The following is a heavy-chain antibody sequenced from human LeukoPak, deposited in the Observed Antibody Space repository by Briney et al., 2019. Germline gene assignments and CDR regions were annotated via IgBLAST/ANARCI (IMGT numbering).Heavy chain of an antibody. CDR1: GVSICSYY. D-gene: IGHD2-21*02. CDR3: ARHSIAYCGGDCYYWYFDL. CDR2: IYYSGST. Sequence: KASETLSLTCTVSGVSICSYYWSWIRQPPGKGLEWIGYIYYSGSTNYNPSLKSRVTISVDTSKNQFSLKLSSVTAADTAVYYCARHSIAYCGGDCYYWYFDLWGRGTLVTVSS. V-gene: IGHV4-59*08. J-gene: IGHJ2*01.